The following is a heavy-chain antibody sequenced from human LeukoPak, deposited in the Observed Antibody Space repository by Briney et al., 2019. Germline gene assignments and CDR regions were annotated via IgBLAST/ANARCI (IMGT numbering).Heavy chain of an antibody. Sequence: ASVKVSCKVSGYTLTELSMHWVRQAPGKGLEWMGGFDPEDGETIYAQKFQGRVTMTEDTSTDTAYMELSGLRSEDTAVYYCATCDSSGYYLGYWGQGTLVTVSS. V-gene: IGHV1-24*01. CDR2: FDPEDGET. CDR1: GYTLTELS. CDR3: ATCDSSGYYLGY. D-gene: IGHD3-22*01. J-gene: IGHJ4*02.